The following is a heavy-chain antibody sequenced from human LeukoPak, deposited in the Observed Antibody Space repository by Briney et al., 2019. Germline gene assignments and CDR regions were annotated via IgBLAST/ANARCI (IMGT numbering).Heavy chain of an antibody. CDR2: ISSSGSTI. CDR1: GFTFSSYE. CDR3: ATHSGSYRGGWFDP. D-gene: IGHD1-26*01. Sequence: GGSLRLSCAASGFTFSSYEMNWVRQAPGKGLEWVSYISSSGSTIYYADSVKGRFTISRDNAKNSLYLQMNSLRAEDTAVYYCATHSGSYRGGWFDPWGQGTLVTVSS. V-gene: IGHV3-48*03. J-gene: IGHJ5*02.